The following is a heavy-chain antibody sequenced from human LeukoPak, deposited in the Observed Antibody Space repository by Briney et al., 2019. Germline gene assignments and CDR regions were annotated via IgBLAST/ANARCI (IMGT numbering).Heavy chain of an antibody. V-gene: IGHV4-34*01. CDR3: ARGITLFGVVIIKNYYMDV. D-gene: IGHD3-3*01. CDR1: GGSFSGYY. J-gene: IGHJ6*03. Sequence: SETLSLTCAVYGGSFSGYYWSWIRQPPGKGLEWIGEINHSGSTYYNPSLKSRVTISVDTSKNQFPLKLSSVTAADTAVYYCARGITLFGVVIIKNYYMDVWGKGTTVTVSS. CDR2: INHSGST.